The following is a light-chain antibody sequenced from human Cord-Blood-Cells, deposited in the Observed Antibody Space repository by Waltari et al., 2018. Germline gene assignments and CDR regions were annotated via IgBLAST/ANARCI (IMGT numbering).Light chain of an antibody. J-gene: IGLJ3*02. V-gene: IGLV2-23*01. CDR2: EGS. CDR1: SSDVGRYNL. Sequence: QSALTQPASVSGSPGQSITIPCTGTSSDVGRYNLVSWYQQHPGKAPKLMIYEGSKRPSGVSNRFSGAKSGNTASLTSSGLQAEDEADYYCCSYAGSSTWVFGGGTKLTVL. CDR3: CSYAGSSTWV.